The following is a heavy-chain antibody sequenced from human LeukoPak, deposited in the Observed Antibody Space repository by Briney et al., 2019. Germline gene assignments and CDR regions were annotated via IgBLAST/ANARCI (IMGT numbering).Heavy chain of an antibody. CDR2: ISSSSSYI. Sequence: PGGSLRLSCAASGFTFSSYSMNWVRQAPGKGLEWVSSISSSSSYIYYADSVKGRFTISRDNAKNSLYLQMNSLRAEDTAVYYCARLYDILTGYVDYWGQGTLVTVSS. CDR3: ARLYDILTGYVDY. CDR1: GFTFSSYS. V-gene: IGHV3-21*01. J-gene: IGHJ4*02. D-gene: IGHD3-9*01.